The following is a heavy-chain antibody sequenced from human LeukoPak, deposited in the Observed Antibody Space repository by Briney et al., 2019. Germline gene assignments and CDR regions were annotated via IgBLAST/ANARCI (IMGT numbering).Heavy chain of an antibody. V-gene: IGHV3-53*01. CDR1: GFTFSTYW. CDR2: IYSGGST. J-gene: IGHJ4*02. D-gene: IGHD2-15*01. Sequence: GGSLRLACAAYGFTFSTYWMTWVRQAPGKGLEWVSVIYSGGSTYYADSVKGRFTISRDNSKNTLYLQMNSLRAEDTAVYYCARGGTFPIFDYWGQGTLVTVSS. CDR3: ARGGTFPIFDY.